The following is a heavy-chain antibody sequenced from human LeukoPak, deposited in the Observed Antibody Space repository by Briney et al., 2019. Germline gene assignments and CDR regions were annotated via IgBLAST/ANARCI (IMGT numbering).Heavy chain of an antibody. CDR2: ISGSGGTT. J-gene: IGHJ4*02. Sequence: GGTLRLSCAASGFTFSSYGMSWVRQAPGKGLEWVSGISGSGGTTYYADSVKGRFTISRDNSKITLYLQMNSLRAEDTAVYYCARVRANRFASFDYWGQGTLVTVSS. V-gene: IGHV3-23*01. CDR3: ARVRANRFASFDY. D-gene: IGHD1/OR15-1a*01. CDR1: GFTFSSYG.